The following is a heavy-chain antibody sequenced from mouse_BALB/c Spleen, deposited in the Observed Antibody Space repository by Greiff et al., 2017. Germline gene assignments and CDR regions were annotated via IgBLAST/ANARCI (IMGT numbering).Heavy chain of an antibody. CDR3: ARRDYYEAMDY. CDR2: IDPENGNT. V-gene: IGHV14-1*02. D-gene: IGHD1-1*01. J-gene: IGHJ4*01. CDR1: GFNFTDYY. Sequence: EVQLQQSGAELVRPGALVKLSCKASGFNFTDYYMHWVKQRPEQGLEWIGWIDPENGNTIYDPKFQGKASITADTSSNTAYLQLSSLTSEDTAVYYCARRDYYEAMDYWGQGTSVTVSA.